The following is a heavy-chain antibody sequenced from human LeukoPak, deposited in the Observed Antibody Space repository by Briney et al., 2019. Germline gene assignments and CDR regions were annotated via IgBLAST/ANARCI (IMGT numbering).Heavy chain of an antibody. CDR1: GYTFTSYY. D-gene: IGHD2-15*01. Sequence: ASVKVSCKASGYTFTSYYMHWVRQAPGQGLEWMGIINPSGGSTSYAQKFQGRVTMTRDTSTSTVYMELSSLRSEDTAVYYCARDGVVEPRPGAFDIWGQGTMVTVSS. CDR3: ARDGVVEPRPGAFDI. J-gene: IGHJ3*02. CDR2: INPSGGST. V-gene: IGHV1-46*01.